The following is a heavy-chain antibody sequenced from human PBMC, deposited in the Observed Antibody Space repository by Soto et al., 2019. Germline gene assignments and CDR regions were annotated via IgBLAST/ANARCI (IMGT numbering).Heavy chain of an antibody. V-gene: IGHV4-39*07. Sequence: XLTFTVSWGSSSSSSYYWGWIRQPPGKGLEWIGEINHSGSTNYNPSLKSRVTISVDTSKNQFSLKLSSVTAADTAVYYCARGQSGKLRWPYYYYGMDVWGQGTTVTV. CDR1: WGSSSSSSYY. CDR3: ARGQSGKLRWPYYYYGMDV. D-gene: IGHD2-15*01. CDR2: INHSGST. J-gene: IGHJ6*02.